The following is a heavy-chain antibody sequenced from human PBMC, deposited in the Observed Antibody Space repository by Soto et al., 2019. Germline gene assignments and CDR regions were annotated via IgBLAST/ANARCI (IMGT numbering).Heavy chain of an antibody. CDR1: RGSISSGCYY. V-gene: IGHV4-31*03. D-gene: IGHD2-15*01. Sequence: LXLTCTVSRGSISSGCYYWSWILQHPGKGLEWIGYIYYSGSTYYNPSLKSRVTISVDTSKNQFSLKLSSVTAADTAVYYCARDHCSGGSCYFDYWGQGTRVTV. CDR3: ARDHCSGGSCYFDY. J-gene: IGHJ4*02. CDR2: IYYSGST.